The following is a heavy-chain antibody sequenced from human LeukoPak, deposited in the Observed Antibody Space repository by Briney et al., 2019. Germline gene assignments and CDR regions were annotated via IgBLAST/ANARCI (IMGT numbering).Heavy chain of an antibody. CDR3: ARLRRDGYIDDY. J-gene: IGHJ4*02. V-gene: IGHV1-2*02. D-gene: IGHD5-24*01. Sequence: ASVKVSYKASGYTFTGYYMHWVRQAPGQGLEWMGWINPNSGGRNYAQKFQGRVTMTRDTSISTAYMELSRLRSDDTAVYYCARLRRDGYIDDYWGQGTLVTVSS. CDR2: INPNSGGR. CDR1: GYTFTGYY.